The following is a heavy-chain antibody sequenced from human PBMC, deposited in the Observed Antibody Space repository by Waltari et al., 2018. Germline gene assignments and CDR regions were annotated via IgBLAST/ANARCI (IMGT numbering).Heavy chain of an antibody. CDR3: ARGAHGYYSYMDV. CDR1: GGSISRYY. D-gene: IGHD3-3*01. CDR2: IYSSEST. Sequence: QGQLQESGPGLVKPSETLSLTCHVSGGSISRYYWSLLRQPPGKGLEWIGYIYSSESTNYNPSLTSRVTISVDTSKNQFSLKLSSVTAADTAVYYCARGAHGYYSYMDVWGKGTTVPISS. J-gene: IGHJ6*03. V-gene: IGHV4-59*01.